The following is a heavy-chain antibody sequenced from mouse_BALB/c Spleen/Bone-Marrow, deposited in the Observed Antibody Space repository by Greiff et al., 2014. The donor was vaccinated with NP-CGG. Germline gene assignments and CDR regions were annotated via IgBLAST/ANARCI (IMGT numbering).Heavy chain of an antibody. CDR2: IWGGGIT. CDR3: AKHDTTVVVDY. Sequence: VKLQESGPGLVAPSQSLSITCTVSGFSLTDYGVSWIRQPPGKGLEWLGVIWGGGITYYNSTLKSRLSISKDSSKGQVFLKMNSLQTDDTAMYYCAKHDTTVVVDYWGQGTTLTVSS. V-gene: IGHV2-6-5*01. J-gene: IGHJ2*01. CDR1: GFSLTDYG. D-gene: IGHD1-1*01.